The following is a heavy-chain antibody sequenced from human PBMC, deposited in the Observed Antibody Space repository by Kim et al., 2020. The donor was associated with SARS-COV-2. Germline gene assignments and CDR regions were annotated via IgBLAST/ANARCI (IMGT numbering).Heavy chain of an antibody. D-gene: IGHD3-10*01. CDR1: GGTFSSYA. CDR2: IIPIFGTA. V-gene: IGHV1-69*13. CDR3: AREGGGYYGSGRNWFDP. Sequence: SVKVSCKASGGTFSSYAISWVRQAPGQGLEWMGGIIPIFGTANYAQKFQGRVTITADESTSTAYMELSSLRSEDTAVYYCAREGGGYYGSGRNWFDPWGQGTLVTVSS. J-gene: IGHJ5*02.